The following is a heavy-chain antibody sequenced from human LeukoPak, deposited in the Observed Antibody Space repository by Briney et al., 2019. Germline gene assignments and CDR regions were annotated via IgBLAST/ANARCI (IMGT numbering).Heavy chain of an antibody. CDR2: ISGSGDST. CDR1: GFTFSTYG. Sequence: PGESLRLSCAASGFTFSTYGMTWVRQAPGKGLEWVSGISGSGDSTYYADSVKGRFTIPRDNSKNTLYLQMNSLRAEDTAVYYCAKDRGYWGQGTLVTVSS. V-gene: IGHV3-23*01. CDR3: AKDRGY. J-gene: IGHJ4*02.